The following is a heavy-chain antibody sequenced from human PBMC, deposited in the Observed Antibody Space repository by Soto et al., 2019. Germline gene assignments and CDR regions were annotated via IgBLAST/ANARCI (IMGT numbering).Heavy chain of an antibody. CDR2: ISGSGGST. CDR3: LKDTTICSGGSRYWF. CDR1: GFTFSSYA. D-gene: IGHD2-15*01. J-gene: IGHJ4*02. V-gene: IGHV3-23*01. Sequence: EVQLLESGGGLVQPGGSLRLSCAASGFTFSSYAMSWVRQAPGKGLEWVSAISGSGGSTYYADSVKGRFTISRDNSKNTLYLQMNSPRAEDTALHSRLKDTTICSGGSRYWFWGQGTLVTVSS.